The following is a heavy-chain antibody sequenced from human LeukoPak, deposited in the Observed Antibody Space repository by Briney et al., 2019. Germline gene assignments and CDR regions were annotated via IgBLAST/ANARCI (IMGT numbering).Heavy chain of an antibody. CDR1: GYTFTSYD. CDR2: MNPNSGNT. Sequence: GASVKVSCKASGYTFTSYDINWVRQATGQGLEWMGWMNPNSGNTGYAQKFQGRVTITRNTSISTAYMELSSLRSEDTAVYYCARALSSYDFWKGGFNWFDPWGQGTLVTVSS. D-gene: IGHD3-3*01. J-gene: IGHJ5*02. V-gene: IGHV1-8*03. CDR3: ARALSSYDFWKGGFNWFDP.